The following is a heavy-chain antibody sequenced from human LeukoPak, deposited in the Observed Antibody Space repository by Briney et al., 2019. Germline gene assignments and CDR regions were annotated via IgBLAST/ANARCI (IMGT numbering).Heavy chain of an antibody. J-gene: IGHJ4*02. CDR3: ARPASSGYDSTPQD. Sequence: SETLSLTCAVSGYSISTGWYWGWIRQPPGMGLEWIGSFYHSGTTYYNPSLKSRVTISVDTSKNQFSLKLSSVTAADTAVYYCARPASSGYDSTPQDWGQGTLVTVSS. V-gene: IGHV4-38-2*01. CDR1: GYSISTGWY. D-gene: IGHD5-12*01. CDR2: FYHSGTT.